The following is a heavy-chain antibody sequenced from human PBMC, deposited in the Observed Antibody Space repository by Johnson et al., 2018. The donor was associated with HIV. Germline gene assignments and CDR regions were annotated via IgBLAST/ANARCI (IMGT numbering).Heavy chain of an antibody. CDR2: IWYDGSNK. J-gene: IGHJ3*02. CDR3: AAYYDSSGYPRFGDAFDI. V-gene: IGHV3-33*03. Sequence: QMQLVESGGGLVQPGGSLRLSCAASGFTFSAYWMTWVRQAPGKGLEWVAVIWYDGSNKYYADSVKGRFTISRDNAKNSLYLQMNSLRAEDTALYYCAAYYDSSGYPRFGDAFDIWGQGTMVTVSS. D-gene: IGHD3-22*01. CDR1: GFTFSAYW.